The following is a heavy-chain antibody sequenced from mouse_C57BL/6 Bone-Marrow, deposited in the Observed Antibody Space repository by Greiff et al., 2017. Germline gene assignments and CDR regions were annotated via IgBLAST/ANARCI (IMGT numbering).Heavy chain of an antibody. D-gene: IGHD1-1*02. J-gene: IGHJ3*01. CDR1: GYSFTDYN. Sequence: EVQLQQSGPELVKPGASVKISCKASGYSFTDYNMNWVKQSNGKSLEWIGVINPNYGTTSYNQKFKGKATLTVDQSSRTAYMQLDSLTSEDSAVYSCARWDYGEGWFAYWGQGTLVTVSA. V-gene: IGHV1-39*01. CDR2: INPNYGTT. CDR3: ARWDYGEGWFAY.